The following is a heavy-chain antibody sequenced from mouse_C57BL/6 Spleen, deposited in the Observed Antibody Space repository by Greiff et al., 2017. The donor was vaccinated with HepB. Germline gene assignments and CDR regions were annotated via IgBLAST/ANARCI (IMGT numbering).Heavy chain of an antibody. CDR2: IYPRSGNT. J-gene: IGHJ2*01. Sequence: QVQLQQSGAELARPGASVKLSCKASGYTFTSYGISWVKQSTGQGLEWIGEIYPRSGNTYYNEKFKGKATRTADKSSSTAYMELRSLTSEDSAVYFCARSGSTMGGYWGQGTTLTVSS. CDR1: GYTFTSYG. CDR3: ARSGSTMGGY. D-gene: IGHD2-1*01. V-gene: IGHV1-81*01.